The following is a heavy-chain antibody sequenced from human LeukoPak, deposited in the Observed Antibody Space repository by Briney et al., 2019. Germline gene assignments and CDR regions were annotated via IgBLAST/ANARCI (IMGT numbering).Heavy chain of an antibody. CDR2: INHSGST. V-gene: IGHV4-34*01. CDR1: GGSFSGYY. Sequence: TSETLSLTCAVYGGSFSGYYWSWIRQPPGKGLEWIGEINHSGSTNYNPSLKSRVTISVDTSKNQFSLKLSSVTAADTAVYYCARASLYCGGDCYSSSYWGQGTLVTVSS. J-gene: IGHJ4*02. CDR3: ARASLYCGGDCYSSSY. D-gene: IGHD2-21*02.